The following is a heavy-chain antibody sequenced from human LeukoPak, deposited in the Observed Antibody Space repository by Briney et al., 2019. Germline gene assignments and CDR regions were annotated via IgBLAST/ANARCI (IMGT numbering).Heavy chain of an antibody. CDR2: ISGSGGST. Sequence: QPGGSLRLSCAASGFTFSSYAMSWVRQAPGKGLEWVSAISGSGGSTYYADSVKGRFTISRDNSKNTLYLQMNSLRAEDTAVYYCARDLGLDYGDYPDYFDYWGQGTLVTVSS. J-gene: IGHJ4*02. CDR3: ARDLGLDYGDYPDYFDY. CDR1: GFTFSSYA. V-gene: IGHV3-23*01. D-gene: IGHD4-17*01.